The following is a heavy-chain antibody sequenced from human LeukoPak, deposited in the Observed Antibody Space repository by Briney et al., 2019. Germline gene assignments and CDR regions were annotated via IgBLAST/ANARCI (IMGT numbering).Heavy chain of an antibody. J-gene: IGHJ4*02. Sequence: GGSLRLSCAASGFTFSNAWMSWVRRPPGKGWDWFGGIKTRADGGTTAYAAPVNGRFSISRDDSKNTLYLQMNSLKTEDTAVYYCTTSEVEMATIYDYWGQGTLVTVSS. CDR2: IKTRADGGTT. V-gene: IGHV3-15*01. CDR3: TTSEVEMATIYDY. CDR1: GFTFSNAW. D-gene: IGHD5-24*01.